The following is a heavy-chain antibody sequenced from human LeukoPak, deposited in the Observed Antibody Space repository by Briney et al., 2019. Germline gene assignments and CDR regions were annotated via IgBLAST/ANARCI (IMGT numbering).Heavy chain of an antibody. CDR1: GYTFTSYY. CDR2: INPSGGST. V-gene: IGHV1-46*01. J-gene: IGHJ4*02. D-gene: IGHD6-6*01. CDR3: ARDEYSSSSTPLPFDY. Sequence: ASVKVSCKASGYTFTSYYMHGVRQAPGQGLECMGIINPSGGSTSYAQKFQGRVTMTRDTSTSTVYMELSSLRSEDTAVYYCARDEYSSSSTPLPFDYWGQGTLVTVSS.